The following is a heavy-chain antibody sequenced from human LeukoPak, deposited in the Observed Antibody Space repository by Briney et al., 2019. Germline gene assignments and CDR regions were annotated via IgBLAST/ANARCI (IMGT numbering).Heavy chain of an antibody. J-gene: IGHJ4*02. D-gene: IGHD2-15*01. Sequence: GGSLRLSCAASGFTFSSYAMSWVRQAPGKGLEWVSTISGSGTSTYYADSVKGRFTISRDNSKNTLYVQMNSLRAEDTAVYYCAEDQSGYCSAGSCSAFDYWGQGTLVTVSS. CDR2: ISGSGTST. CDR1: GFTFSSYA. CDR3: AEDQSGYCSAGSCSAFDY. V-gene: IGHV3-23*01.